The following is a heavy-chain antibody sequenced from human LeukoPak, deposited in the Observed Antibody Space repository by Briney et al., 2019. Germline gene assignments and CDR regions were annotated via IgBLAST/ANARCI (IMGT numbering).Heavy chain of an antibody. CDR1: GLTVSSNY. J-gene: IGHJ4*02. Sequence: GGSLRLSCAASGLTVSSNYMSWVRQTPGKGPERVSVIYSGGSTYYADSVKGRFTISRDNSKNTLYLQMNSLRADDRAMNNCASTSGYWGQGTLVTVSS. D-gene: IGHD6-25*01. V-gene: IGHV3-66*01. CDR3: ASTSGY. CDR2: IYSGGST.